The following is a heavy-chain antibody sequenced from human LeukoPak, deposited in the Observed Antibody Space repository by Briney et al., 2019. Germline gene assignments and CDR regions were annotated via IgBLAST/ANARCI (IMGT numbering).Heavy chain of an antibody. Sequence: ASVKVSCKASGYTFTIYAISWVRQAPGQGLEWMGGIIPIFGTANYAQKFQGRVTITADESTSTAYMELSSLRSEDTAVYYCAREARPLLRYFVWAPSTWGQGTLVTVSS. CDR2: IIPIFGTA. V-gene: IGHV1-69*13. CDR1: GYTFTIYA. CDR3: AREARPLLRYFVWAPST. J-gene: IGHJ4*02. D-gene: IGHD3-9*01.